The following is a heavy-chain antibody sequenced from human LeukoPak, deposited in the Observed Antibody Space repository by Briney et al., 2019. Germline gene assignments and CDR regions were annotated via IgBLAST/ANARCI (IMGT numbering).Heavy chain of an antibody. CDR2: INPSGGST. CDR3: ARDHEDYSIDY. D-gene: IGHD4-11*01. CDR1: GYTFTSYY. J-gene: IGHJ4*02. V-gene: IGHV1-46*01. Sequence: ASVKVSCKASGYTFTSYYMHWVRQAPGQGLEWMGIINPSGGSTSYAQKFQGRVTMTRDMSTSTVYMELSSLRFEDTAVYYCARDHEDYSIDYWGQGTLVTVSS.